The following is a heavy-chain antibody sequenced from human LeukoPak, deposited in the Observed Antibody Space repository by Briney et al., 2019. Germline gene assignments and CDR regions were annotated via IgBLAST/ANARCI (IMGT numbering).Heavy chain of an antibody. CDR2: SNPNSGCT. D-gene: IGHD3-10*01. Sequence: ASVKVSCKASGYTFTGYYMHWVRQAPGQGLDWMGWSNPNSGCTNYAQKFQGRVTMTRDTSISTADMELSRLRSDDTAVYYCARVVHYYGSGSYYPLAYWGQGTLVTVSS. V-gene: IGHV1-2*02. CDR3: ARVVHYYGSGSYYPLAY. J-gene: IGHJ4*02. CDR1: GYTFTGYY.